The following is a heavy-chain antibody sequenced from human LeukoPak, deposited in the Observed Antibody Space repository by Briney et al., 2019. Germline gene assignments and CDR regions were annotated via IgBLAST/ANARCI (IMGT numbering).Heavy chain of an antibody. J-gene: IGHJ4*02. D-gene: IGHD3-10*01. CDR1: GGSFSGYY. V-gene: IGHV4-34*01. Sequence: ASETLSLTCAVYGGSFSGYYWSWIRQPPGKGLEWIGEINHSGSTNYNPSLKSRVTISVDTSKNQFSLKLSSVTAADTAVYYCASYMVRGVIISDCWGQGTLVTVSS. CDR2: INHSGST. CDR3: ASYMVRGVIISDC.